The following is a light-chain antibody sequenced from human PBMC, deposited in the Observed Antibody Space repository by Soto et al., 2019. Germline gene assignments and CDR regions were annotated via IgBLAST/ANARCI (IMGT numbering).Light chain of an antibody. CDR2: RHD. V-gene: IGLV1-47*01. CDR1: TSNIGSNY. CDR3: ASWDDSLSGEV. Sequence: QSVLTQPPSASGTPGQRVTISCSGSTSNIGSNYVYWYQQVPGTAPKLLIYRHDQRPSAVPDRFSGSRSGTSASLAISGLRCEDEADYYCASWDDSLSGEVFGGGTKVTVL. J-gene: IGLJ3*02.